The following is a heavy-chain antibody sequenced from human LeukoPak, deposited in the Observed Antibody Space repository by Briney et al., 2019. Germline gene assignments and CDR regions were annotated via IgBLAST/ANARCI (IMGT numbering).Heavy chain of an antibody. CDR2: INPNSGGT. V-gene: IGHV1-2*04. Sequence: ASVKVSCKASGYTFTGYYMHWVRQAPGQGLEWMGWINPNSGGTNYAQKFQGWVTMTRDTSISTAYMELSSLRSEDTAVYYCARAYYYDSSGYYVWGQGTLVTVSS. CDR3: ARAYYYDSSGYYV. CDR1: GYTFTGYY. J-gene: IGHJ4*02. D-gene: IGHD3-22*01.